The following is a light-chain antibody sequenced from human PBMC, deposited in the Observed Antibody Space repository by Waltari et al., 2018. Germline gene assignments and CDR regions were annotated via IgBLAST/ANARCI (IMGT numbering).Light chain of an antibody. V-gene: IGLV1-51*01. J-gene: IGLJ3*02. CDR1: SSNIGNYF. CDR2: DNN. CDR3: GTWDTNLRAV. Sequence: HSVLTQPPSVSAAAGQKVTISCSGGSSNIGNYFVSWYQQFPGAAPKLLIHDNNNRPAGIPDRFSGSKSGTSATLDITGLQTGDEADYYCGTWDTNLRAVFGGGTTLTVL.